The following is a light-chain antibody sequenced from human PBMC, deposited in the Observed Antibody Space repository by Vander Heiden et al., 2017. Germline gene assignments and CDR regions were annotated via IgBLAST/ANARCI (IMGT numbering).Light chain of an antibody. CDR3: LQRSDWPYT. CDR2: DAS. CDR1: QSVRSY. V-gene: IGKV3-11*01. Sequence: EIVLTQSPVTLSLSPGERATLPCRASQSVRSYLAWYQQKPGQAPRLLVYDASNRATGIPARFSGSGSATDFTLTIDSLEKDDFAVYYCLQRSDWPYTFGLGTRLEMK. J-gene: IGKJ2*01.